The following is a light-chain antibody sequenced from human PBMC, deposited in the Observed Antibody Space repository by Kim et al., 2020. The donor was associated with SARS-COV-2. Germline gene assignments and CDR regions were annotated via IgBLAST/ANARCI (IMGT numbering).Light chain of an antibody. CDR1: QSISTW. V-gene: IGKV1-5*03. CDR2: KAS. J-gene: IGKJ4*01. CDR3: QQYNSYSLT. Sequence: DIRMTQSPSTLSASVGDRVTITCRASQSISTWLAWYQEKPGKAPKVLIYKASTLESGVPSRFSGTGSGTEFTLTISSLQPDDFATYYCQQYNSYSLTFRGGTKVDIK.